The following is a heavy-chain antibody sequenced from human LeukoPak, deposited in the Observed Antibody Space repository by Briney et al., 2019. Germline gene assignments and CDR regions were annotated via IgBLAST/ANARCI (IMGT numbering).Heavy chain of an antibody. Sequence: SETLSLTCTVSGGSISSSRYSWGWIRQPPGKGLEWIGSIYYSGSTYYNPSLKSRVTISVDTSKNQFSLKLSSVAAADTAVYYCAHSQYSSGWYFSYWGQGTLVTVSS. D-gene: IGHD6-19*01. J-gene: IGHJ4*02. V-gene: IGHV4-39*07. CDR3: AHSQYSSGWYFSY. CDR2: IYYSGST. CDR1: GGSISSSRYS.